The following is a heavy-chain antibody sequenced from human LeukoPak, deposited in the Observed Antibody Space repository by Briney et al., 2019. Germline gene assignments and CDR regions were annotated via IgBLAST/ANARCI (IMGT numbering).Heavy chain of an antibody. J-gene: IGHJ4*02. D-gene: IGHD3-10*01. Sequence: PSETLSLTCTVSGGSISSYYWNWIRQPPGKGLEWIGHIYYSGSTNYSPSLKSRVTISVDTSKNQFSLKLSSVTAADTAVYYCARQGGSRSPLLIWGQGTLVTVSS. CDR1: GGSISSYY. CDR3: ARQGGSRSPLLI. CDR2: IYYSGST. V-gene: IGHV4-59*08.